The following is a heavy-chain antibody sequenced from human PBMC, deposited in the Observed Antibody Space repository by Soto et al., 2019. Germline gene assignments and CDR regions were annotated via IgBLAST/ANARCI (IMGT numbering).Heavy chain of an antibody. CDR3: ARGGRYDILTGYYISGRPYNWFDP. V-gene: IGHV4-59*01. CDR1: GGSISSYY. D-gene: IGHD3-9*01. J-gene: IGHJ5*02. Sequence: SETLSLTCTVSGGSISSYYWSWIRQPPGKGLEWIGYIYYTGLSNSNPSLNSRVTMSVDTSKNQFSLKLSSVTAADTAVYYCARGGRYDILTGYYISGRPYNWFDPWGQGTLVTVS. CDR2: IYYTGLS.